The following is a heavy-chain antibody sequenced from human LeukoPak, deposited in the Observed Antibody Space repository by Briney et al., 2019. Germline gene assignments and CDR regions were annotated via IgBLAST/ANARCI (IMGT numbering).Heavy chain of an antibody. CDR3: ARDLGGIYYLAY. Sequence: PGGSLRLSCAASGFTFSSYVMHWVRQAPGEGLEWVAYIGYDGSKKYYSDSVKGRFTISRDNSKNTVHLQMNSLRAADTALYFCARDLGGIYYLAYWGQGTLVTVSS. CDR1: GFTFSSYV. V-gene: IGHV3-30*02. J-gene: IGHJ4*02. CDR2: IGYDGSKK. D-gene: IGHD2-15*01.